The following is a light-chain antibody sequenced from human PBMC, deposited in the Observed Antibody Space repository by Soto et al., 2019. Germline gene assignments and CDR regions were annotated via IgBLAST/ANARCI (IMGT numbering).Light chain of an antibody. Sequence: QSVLTQPASVSGSPGQSITISCTGTSSDVGSYNLVSWYQQHPGKAPKLMIYEVSKRPSGVSNRFSGSKSCNTASLTISGLQAEDEADYYCCSYAGSIVVFGGGTKLTVL. CDR1: SSDVGSYNL. CDR3: CSYAGSIVV. V-gene: IGLV2-23*02. CDR2: EVS. J-gene: IGLJ2*01.